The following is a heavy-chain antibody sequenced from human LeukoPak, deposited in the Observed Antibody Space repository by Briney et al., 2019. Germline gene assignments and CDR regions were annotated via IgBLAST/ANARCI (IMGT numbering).Heavy chain of an antibody. J-gene: IGHJ6*03. Sequence: PGGSLRLSCGASGFTFSCYWMSWVRQAPGKGLERVANIKQDGSEKYYVDSVKRRFTISRDNAKNSLYLQMNSLRAEDTAVYYCASGYSYGYPLDYMDVWGKGTTVTVSS. CDR1: GFTFSCYW. D-gene: IGHD5-18*01. V-gene: IGHV3-7*01. CDR3: ASGYSYGYPLDYMDV. CDR2: IKQDGSEK.